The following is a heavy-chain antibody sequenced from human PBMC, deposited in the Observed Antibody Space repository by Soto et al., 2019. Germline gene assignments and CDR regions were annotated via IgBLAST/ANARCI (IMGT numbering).Heavy chain of an antibody. CDR2: ISYSGST. V-gene: IGHV4-61*01. CDR1: GGTIRSGNYC. J-gene: IGHJ4*02. CDR3: ARSDGRY. Sequence: SETQPLSYTVSGGTIRSGNYCWSWIRQPPGKGLEWIGFISYSGSTNYNPSLKSRVTISVDTSKNQFSLKLSSVTAEDTAVYYCARSDGRYWGQGTLVTVSS.